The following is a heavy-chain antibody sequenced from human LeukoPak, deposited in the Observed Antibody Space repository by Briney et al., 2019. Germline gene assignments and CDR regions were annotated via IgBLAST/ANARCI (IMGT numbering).Heavy chain of an antibody. CDR3: ARETTNYYYYYGMDV. D-gene: IGHD1-1*01. CDR1: GGSISSSNW. J-gene: IGHJ6*02. CDR2: IYHSGST. V-gene: IGHV4-4*02. Sequence: SETLSLTCAVSGGSISSSNWWSWVRQPPGKGLEWIGEIYHSGSTNYNPSLKSRVTISVDKSENQFSLKLSSVTAADTAVYYCARETTNYYYYYGMDVWGQGTTVTVSS.